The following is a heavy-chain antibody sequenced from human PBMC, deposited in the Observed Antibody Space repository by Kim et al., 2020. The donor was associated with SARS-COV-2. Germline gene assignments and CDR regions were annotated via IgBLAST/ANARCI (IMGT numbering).Heavy chain of an antibody. CDR3: ARDPHQGIAAYDY. J-gene: IGHJ4*02. V-gene: IGHV4-4*06. Sequence: NYNPSLKSRVTMSIDTSKKRFSLKLSSVTAADTAVYYCARDPHQGIAAYDYWGQGTLVTVSS. D-gene: IGHD6-13*01.